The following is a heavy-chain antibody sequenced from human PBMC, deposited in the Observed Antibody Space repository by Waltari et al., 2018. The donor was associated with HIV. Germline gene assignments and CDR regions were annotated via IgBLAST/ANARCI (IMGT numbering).Heavy chain of an antibody. CDR2: MNPKSGNT. Sequence: QVQLVQSGAEVKKPGASMKVSCKASGYTFNKYDINWVRPATGQGLEWMGWMNPKSGNTGYAQNFRGRITMTRNTTISTAYMELHNLTSEDTGVYYCARGDCSGGSCDWFDPWGQGTLVTVSS. V-gene: IGHV1-8*01. D-gene: IGHD2-15*01. CDR3: ARGDCSGGSCDWFDP. J-gene: IGHJ5*02. CDR1: GYTFNKYD.